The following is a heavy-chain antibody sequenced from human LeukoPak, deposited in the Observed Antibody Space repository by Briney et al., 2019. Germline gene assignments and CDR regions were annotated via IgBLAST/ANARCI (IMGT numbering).Heavy chain of an antibody. CDR3: AGHYDSSGYRVDVFDI. CDR1: GFTFSSYG. D-gene: IGHD3-22*01. J-gene: IGHJ3*02. CDR2: ISGSDGST. Sequence: GGSLRLSCAASGFTFSSYGMSWVRQAPGKGLEWVSAISGSDGSTYYADSVKGRFTISRDNAKNSLYLQMNSLRAEDTAVYFCAGHYDSSGYRVDVFDIWGQGTMVTVSS. V-gene: IGHV3-23*01.